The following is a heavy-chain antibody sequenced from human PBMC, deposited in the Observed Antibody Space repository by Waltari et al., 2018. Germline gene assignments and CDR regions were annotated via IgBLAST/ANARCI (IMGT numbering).Heavy chain of an antibody. Sequence: EVQLVESGGGLVQPGGSLRLSCAASGFTFSSYWMSWVRQAPGKGLEWVANIKQDGSEKYYVDSVKGRFTISRDNAKNSLYLQMNSLRAEDTAVYYCARDKRLLWFGKNWFDPWGQGTLVTVSS. J-gene: IGHJ5*02. CDR3: ARDKRLLWFGKNWFDP. CDR2: IKQDGSEK. D-gene: IGHD3-10*01. CDR1: GFTFSSYW. V-gene: IGHV3-7*03.